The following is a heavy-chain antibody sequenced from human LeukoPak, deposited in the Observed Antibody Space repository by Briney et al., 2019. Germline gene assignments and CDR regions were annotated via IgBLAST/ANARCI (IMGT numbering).Heavy chain of an antibody. Sequence: SVKVSCKASGGTFSSYAISWVRQAPGQGLEWMGRIIPILGIANYAQKFQGRVTITADKSTSTAYMELSSLRSEDTAVYYCARVRYFDWLPLPFNYWGQGTLVTVSS. V-gene: IGHV1-69*04. J-gene: IGHJ4*02. D-gene: IGHD3-9*01. CDR1: GGTFSSYA. CDR2: IIPILGIA. CDR3: ARVRYFDWLPLPFNY.